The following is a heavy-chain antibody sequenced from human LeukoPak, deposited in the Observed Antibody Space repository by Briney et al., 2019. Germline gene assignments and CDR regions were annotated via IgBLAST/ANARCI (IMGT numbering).Heavy chain of an antibody. V-gene: IGHV3-23*01. CDR3: AKVGGYLIY. Sequence: GGSLRLSCAASGFPFTSYAMTWVRQAPGKGLEWVSSINVSGGSTYYADSVKGRFTISRDNSKNTLYLQMNSLRAEDTAIYYCAKVGGYLIYWGQGTLVTVSS. J-gene: IGHJ4*02. D-gene: IGHD3-22*01. CDR1: GFPFTSYA. CDR2: INVSGGST.